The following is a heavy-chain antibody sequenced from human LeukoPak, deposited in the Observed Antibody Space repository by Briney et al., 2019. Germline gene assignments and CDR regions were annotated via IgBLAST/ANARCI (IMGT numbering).Heavy chain of an antibody. CDR3: AKDNRRHYASGPNPDSLH. CDR2: ISWNSGSI. J-gene: IGHJ4*02. Sequence: GGSLRLSCAGSGFIFNNYAMHWVRQPPGKGLEWVSGISWNSGSIDYADSVKGRFTISRDNAKNSLYLQMNSLRVEDTAFYYCAKDNRRHYASGPNPDSLHWGQGALVTVSS. V-gene: IGHV3-9*01. CDR1: GFIFNNYA. D-gene: IGHD2-2*01.